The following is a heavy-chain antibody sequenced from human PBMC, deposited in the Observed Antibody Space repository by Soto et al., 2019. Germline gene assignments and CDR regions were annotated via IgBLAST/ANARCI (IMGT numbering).Heavy chain of an antibody. Sequence: SETLSLTCTVSGGSISSGGYYWSWIRQHPGKGLEWIGYIYYSGSTNYNPSLKSRVTISVDTSKNQFSLKLSSVTAADTAVYYCARRSCSGGSCYSSKYYFDYWGQGTLVTVSS. V-gene: IGHV4-61*08. CDR3: ARRSCSGGSCYSSKYYFDY. CDR1: GGSISSGGYY. CDR2: IYYSGST. J-gene: IGHJ4*02. D-gene: IGHD2-15*01.